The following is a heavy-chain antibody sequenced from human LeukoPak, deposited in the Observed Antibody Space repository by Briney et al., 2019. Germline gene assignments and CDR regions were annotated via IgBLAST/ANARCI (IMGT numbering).Heavy chain of an antibody. CDR2: INPNSGGT. V-gene: IGHV1-2*02. CDR3: ARDPTRQDHFDF. Sequence: ASVKVSCKASGYTFTGYYMHWVRQAPGQGLEWMGWINPNSGGTNYAQKFQGRVTMTRDTSISTAYMELSRLRSDDTAVYYCARDPTRQDHFDFWGQGTLVTVSS. J-gene: IGHJ4*02. CDR1: GYTFTGYY.